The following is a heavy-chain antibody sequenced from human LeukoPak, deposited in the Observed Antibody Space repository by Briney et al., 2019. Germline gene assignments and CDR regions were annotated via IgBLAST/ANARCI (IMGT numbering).Heavy chain of an antibody. V-gene: IGHV4-34*01. Sequence: SETLSLTCAVSGVSFDDYYWAWVRQTPGKGLEWIGEINHSGYTNDNPSLKSRVTLSIDTSKNQFSLKLSSVTAADTAVYYCARWEGGSYYDFDYWGQGTLVTVSS. CDR1: GVSFDDYY. J-gene: IGHJ4*02. CDR2: INHSGYT. CDR3: ARWEGGSYYDFDY. D-gene: IGHD1-26*01.